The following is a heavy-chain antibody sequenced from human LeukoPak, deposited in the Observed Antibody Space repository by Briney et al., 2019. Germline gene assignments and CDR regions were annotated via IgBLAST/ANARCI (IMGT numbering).Heavy chain of an antibody. CDR1: GGSISSSDNY. J-gene: IGHJ4*02. V-gene: IGHV4-39*07. Sequence: SETLSLTCTVSGGSISSSDNYWGWIRQPPGKGLEWIGSIYYSGSTYYNPSLKSRVTISVDTSKNQFSLKLSSVAAADTAVYYCARDSWSLHYGDYREGPFDYWGQGTLVTVSS. D-gene: IGHD4-17*01. CDR2: IYYSGST. CDR3: ARDSWSLHYGDYREGPFDY.